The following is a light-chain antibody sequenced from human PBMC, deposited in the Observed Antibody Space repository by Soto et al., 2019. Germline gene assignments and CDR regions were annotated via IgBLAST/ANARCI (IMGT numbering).Light chain of an antibody. CDR3: CSFAGNYIYV. V-gene: IGLV2-11*01. CDR2: DVS. J-gene: IGLJ1*01. CDR1: SSDVGGYNY. Sequence: QSVLTQPRSVSGSPGQSVTISCTGTSSDVGGYNYVSWYQHHPGKAPKVMIYDVSKRPSGVPGRFSGSKSGNTASLTISGLQSEDEADYYCCSFAGNYIYVFGTGTKATVL.